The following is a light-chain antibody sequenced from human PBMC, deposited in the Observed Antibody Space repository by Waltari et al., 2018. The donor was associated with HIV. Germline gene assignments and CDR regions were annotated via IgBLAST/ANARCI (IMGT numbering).Light chain of an antibody. CDR3: LQDYIYPFS. CDR2: AAS. CDR1: QGIRND. Sequence: AIQMTQSPSSLSASVGDRVTITCRASQGIRNDLGWYQQKPGKAPKLLIYAASSLQSGVPSRFSGSGSGTEFTLTINNLQPEDFASYYCLQDYIYPFSFGPGTKVDIK. J-gene: IGKJ3*01. V-gene: IGKV1-6*01.